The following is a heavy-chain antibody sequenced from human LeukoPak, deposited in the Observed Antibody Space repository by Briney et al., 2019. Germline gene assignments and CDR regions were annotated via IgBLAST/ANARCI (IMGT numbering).Heavy chain of an antibody. CDR2: IIPIFGTA. CDR1: GGTFSSYA. CDR3: ARHVGGAGGNDAFDI. Sequence: GASVKVSCKASGGTFSSYAISWVRQAPGQGLEWMGGIIPIFGTANYAQKFQGRVTITADESTSTAYMELSSLRSEDTAVYYCARHVGGAGGNDAFDIWGQGTMVTVSS. J-gene: IGHJ3*02. V-gene: IGHV1-69*13. D-gene: IGHD4-23*01.